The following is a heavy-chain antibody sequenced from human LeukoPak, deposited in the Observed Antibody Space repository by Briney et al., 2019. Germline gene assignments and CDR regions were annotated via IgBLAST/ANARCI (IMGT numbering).Heavy chain of an antibody. Sequence: ASVKVSCKASGYTFTGYYMHWVRQAPGQGLEWMGWMNPNSGNTGYAQKFQGRVTMTRNTSISTAYMELSSLRSEDTAVYYCARGPIAAAGTPWFDPWGQGTLVTVSS. CDR1: GYTFTGYY. CDR3: ARGPIAAAGTPWFDP. D-gene: IGHD6-13*01. V-gene: IGHV1-8*02. CDR2: MNPNSGNT. J-gene: IGHJ5*02.